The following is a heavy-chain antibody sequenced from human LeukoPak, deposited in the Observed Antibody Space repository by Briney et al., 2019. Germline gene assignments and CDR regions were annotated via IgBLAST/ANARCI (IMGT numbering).Heavy chain of an antibody. CDR1: GFTFNNYA. CDR2: ISGSGGRT. Sequence: SGGSLRLSCAASGFTFNNYAMNWVRQAPGKGLEWVSSISGSGGRTYYADSVKGRFTISRDNSKNTLYVQMKSLRAEDTAVYYCARDYGGSSPFDYWGQGTLVTVSS. J-gene: IGHJ4*02. V-gene: IGHV3-23*01. D-gene: IGHD4-23*01. CDR3: ARDYGGSSPFDY.